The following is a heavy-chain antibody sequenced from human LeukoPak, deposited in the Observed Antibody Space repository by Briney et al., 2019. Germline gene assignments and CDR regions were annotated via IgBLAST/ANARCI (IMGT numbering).Heavy chain of an antibody. CDR1: GFTFSSYW. CDR3: ARGSTQYSSGWYGLDY. V-gene: IGHV3-74*01. CDR2: VNSDGSST. D-gene: IGHD6-19*01. Sequence: GGSLRLSCAASGFTFSSYWMHRVRQAPGKGLVWVSRVNSDGSSTTYADSVKGRFTISRDNAKNTLYLQMNSLRAEDTAVYYCARGSTQYSSGWYGLDYWGQGTQVTVSS. J-gene: IGHJ4*02.